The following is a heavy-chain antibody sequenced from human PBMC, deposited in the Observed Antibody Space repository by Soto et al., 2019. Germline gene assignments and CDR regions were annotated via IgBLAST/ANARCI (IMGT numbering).Heavy chain of an antibody. Sequence: SETLSLTCTVSGVSIRSSSQHWGWVRQSPERGLEWIGCMSYSGITDYNPSLTSRVTISVDTSRNQFSLKVNFVTAADTAVYYCARVWGWGSVTPYVDYWGQGALVTVSS. CDR2: MSYSGIT. CDR1: GVSIRSSSQH. J-gene: IGHJ4*02. V-gene: IGHV4-39*01. CDR3: ARVWGWGSVTPYVDY. D-gene: IGHD3-16*01.